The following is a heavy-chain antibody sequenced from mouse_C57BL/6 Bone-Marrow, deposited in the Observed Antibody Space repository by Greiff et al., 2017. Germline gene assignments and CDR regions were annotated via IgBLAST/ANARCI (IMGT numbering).Heavy chain of an antibody. J-gene: IGHJ3*01. CDR2: IYPGDGDT. V-gene: IGHV1-82*01. D-gene: IGHD2-5*01. CDR1: GYAFSSSW. CDR3: ARAYSNYVWFAY. Sequence: VQLQQSGPELVKPGASVKISCKASGYAFSSSWMNWVKQRPGKGLEWIGRIYPGDGDTNYNGKFKGKATLTADKSSSTAYMQLSSLTSEDSAVCFCARAYSNYVWFAYWGQGTLVTVSA.